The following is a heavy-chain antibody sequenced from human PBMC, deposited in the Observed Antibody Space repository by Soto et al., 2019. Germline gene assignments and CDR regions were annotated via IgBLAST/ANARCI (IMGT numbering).Heavy chain of an antibody. CDR2: MTAGGGGT. CDR3: AKDCYGSGTDYFYGMDV. D-gene: IGHD3-10*01. CDR1: GFSFSSYA. J-gene: IGHJ6*02. Sequence: GGSLRLSCAASGFSFSSYAMSWVRQAPGKGPEWVSSMTAGGGGTYHADSVKGRFTISRDNSKNTLFLQMNSLRAEDTAVYYCAKDCYGSGTDYFYGMDVRGQGTIVTVS. V-gene: IGHV3-23*01.